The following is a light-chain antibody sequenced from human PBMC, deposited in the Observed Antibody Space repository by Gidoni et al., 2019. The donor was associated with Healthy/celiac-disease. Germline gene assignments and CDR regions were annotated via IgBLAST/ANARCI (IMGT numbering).Light chain of an antibody. V-gene: IGKV3-15*01. CDR3: QQYNNWPLT. Sequence: EIVLPQSPPTLSVSPGARATLSCRASQSISSNLAWYQQKPGQAPRLLIYGASSRASGIPARFSGSGSGTEFTLTISSLQSEDFAVYYCQQYNNWPLTFGGGTKVEIK. CDR1: QSISSN. J-gene: IGKJ4*01. CDR2: GAS.